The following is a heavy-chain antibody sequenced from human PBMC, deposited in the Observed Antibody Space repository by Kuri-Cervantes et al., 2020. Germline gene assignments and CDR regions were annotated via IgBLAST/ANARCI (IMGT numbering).Heavy chain of an antibody. J-gene: IGHJ5*02. CDR3: ASAAIFPSSTAAGGWFDP. V-gene: IGHV4-4*02. Sequence: SETLSLTCAVSGGSISSSNWWGWFRQPPGKGLEWMGEIYHSGSTNYNPSPKSRVTISVDTPKNQFSLELSSVTAADTAVYSCASAAIFPSSTAAGGWFDPWGQGTLVTVSS. CDR2: IYHSGST. D-gene: IGHD6-13*01. CDR1: GGSISSSNW.